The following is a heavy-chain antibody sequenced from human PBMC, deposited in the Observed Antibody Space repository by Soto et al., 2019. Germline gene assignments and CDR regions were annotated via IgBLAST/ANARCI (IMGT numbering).Heavy chain of an antibody. J-gene: IGHJ4*02. CDR1: GYSFTDYW. D-gene: IGHD6-6*01. CDR3: ARDRLSSSSSFDH. CDR2: IYPGDSDT. Sequence: GESLKISCKASGYSFTDYWIGWVRQMPGKSLEWMGIIYPGDSDTKYSPSFQGQVTMSADKSISTAYLQWNSLKASDTAMYYCARDRLSSSSSFDHWGQGTLVNVSS. V-gene: IGHV5-51*01.